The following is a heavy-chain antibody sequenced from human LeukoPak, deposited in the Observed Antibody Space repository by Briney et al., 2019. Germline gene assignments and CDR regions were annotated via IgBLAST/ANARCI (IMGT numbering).Heavy chain of an antibody. CDR3: ARHENWNFPY. D-gene: IGHD1-7*01. J-gene: IGHJ4*02. CDR2: INPDGSAK. V-gene: IGHV3-7*01. Sequence: GGSLRLSCAASGFSFSNYWMTWVRQAPGEGLEWVANINPDGSAKDYVDSVKGRFTISRENAKSSLYLQINSLRAEDTAIYYCARHENWNFPYWGQGTLVTVSS. CDR1: GFSFSNYW.